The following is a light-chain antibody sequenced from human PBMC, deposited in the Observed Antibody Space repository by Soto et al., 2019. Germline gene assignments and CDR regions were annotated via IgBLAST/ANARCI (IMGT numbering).Light chain of an antibody. J-gene: IGLJ1*01. Sequence: QSVLTQPPSASGTPGQRVTISCSASNSNIGSNTVNWYQQLPGTAPKLLIYYDNLRPSGVPDRISGSKSGTSASLAISGLQSDDEADYYCAAWDDSLNGRVFGTGTKVTVL. CDR1: NSNIGSNT. CDR3: AAWDDSLNGRV. CDR2: YDN. V-gene: IGLV1-44*01.